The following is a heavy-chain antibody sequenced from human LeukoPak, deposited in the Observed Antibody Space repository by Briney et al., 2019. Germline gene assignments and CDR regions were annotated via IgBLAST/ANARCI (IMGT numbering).Heavy chain of an antibody. CDR3: ARESFYWYSSSWNLSPNAFDI. CDR1: GFTFSSYA. J-gene: IGHJ3*02. D-gene: IGHD6-13*01. CDR2: ISYDGSNK. V-gene: IGHV3-30-3*01. Sequence: PGGSLRLSCAASGFTFSSYAMSWVRQAPGKGLEWVAVISYDGSNKYYADSVKGRFTISRDNSKNTLYLQMNSLRAEDTAVYYCARESFYWYSSSWNLSPNAFDIWGQGTMVTVSS.